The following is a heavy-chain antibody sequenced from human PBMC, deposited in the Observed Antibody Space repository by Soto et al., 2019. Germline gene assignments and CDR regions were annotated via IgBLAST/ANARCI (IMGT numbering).Heavy chain of an antibody. V-gene: IGHV2-5*01. J-gene: IGHJ6*02. CDR3: ARDSSGWRWLPDV. CDR1: GFSLSTSEVG. CDR2: IYWNDDK. D-gene: IGHD5-12*01. Sequence: SGPPLVNPTQTLTLPCSFSGFSLSTSEVGVGWIRQPPGKAPEWLALIYWNDDKRISPSLKARLTITKDTSRNQVLLTMTSLEPVDTATYYCARDSSGWRWLPDVWGQGTTVTVSS.